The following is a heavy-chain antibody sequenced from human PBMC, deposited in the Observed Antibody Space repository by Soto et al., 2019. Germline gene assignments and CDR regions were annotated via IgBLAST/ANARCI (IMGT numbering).Heavy chain of an antibody. Sequence: ASVKVSCKASGGSFGNSAINWVRQTPGQGLERLGGFIPVYRTLNYAQKFQGRVTITADESTGTAYMTLSSLASNDTAVYYCATGVIWIGYFTVDSWGQGTRVTV. CDR2: FIPVYRTL. J-gene: IGHJ4*02. D-gene: IGHD3-3*01. CDR1: GGSFGNSA. V-gene: IGHV1-69*13. CDR3: ATGVIWIGYFTVDS.